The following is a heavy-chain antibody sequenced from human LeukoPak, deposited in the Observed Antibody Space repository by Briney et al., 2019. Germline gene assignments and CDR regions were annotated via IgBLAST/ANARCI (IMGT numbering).Heavy chain of an antibody. V-gene: IGHV1-18*01. CDR1: NYTFNSYG. CDR2: ISAYNGNT. CDR3: ARDIAVAAIIPPYFDY. D-gene: IGHD6-19*01. Sequence: ASVKVSCKASNYTFNSYGINWVRQAPGQGLEWMAWISAYNGNTNYAQTVQGRVTMTTDTSTSTADMELRSLRSDDTAVYYCARDIAVAAIIPPYFDYWGQGTLVTVSS. J-gene: IGHJ4*02.